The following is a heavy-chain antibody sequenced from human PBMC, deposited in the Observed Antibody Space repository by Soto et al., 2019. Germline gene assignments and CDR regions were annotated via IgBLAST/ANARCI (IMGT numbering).Heavy chain of an antibody. D-gene: IGHD3-22*01. CDR2: ISAYNGNT. CDR3: AKLYDSSGYYGEDTYYFDY. J-gene: IGHJ4*02. V-gene: IGHV1-18*01. Sequence: ASVKVSCKASGYTFTSYGISWVRQAPGQGLEWMGWISAYNGNTNYAQKLQGRVTMTTDTSTSTAYMELRSLRSDDTAVYYCAKLYDSSGYYGEDTYYFDYWGQGPLVTV. CDR1: GYTFTSYG.